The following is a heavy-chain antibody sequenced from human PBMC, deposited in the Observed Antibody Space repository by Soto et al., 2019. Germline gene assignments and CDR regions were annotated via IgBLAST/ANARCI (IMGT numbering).Heavy chain of an antibody. J-gene: IGHJ6*02. CDR2: INSDRSST. CDR1: GFSFSSYW. D-gene: IGHD6-6*01. V-gene: IGHV3-74*01. Sequence: EVQLVESGGGLVQPGGSLRLSCAASGFSFSSYWMHWVRQAPGKGLVWVSRINSDRSSTSYADSVKGRFTISRDNAKNTLYLQMNSLRAEDTAVYYCARDGDSSSFWRVDVWGQGTTVTVSS. CDR3: ARDGDSSSFWRVDV.